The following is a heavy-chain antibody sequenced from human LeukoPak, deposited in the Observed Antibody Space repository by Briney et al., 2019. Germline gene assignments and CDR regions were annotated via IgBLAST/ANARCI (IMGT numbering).Heavy chain of an antibody. CDR3: AKDIAATGWATSCDY. CDR1: GFTFDYYA. J-gene: IGHJ4*02. CDR2: VSWNSVVI. V-gene: IGHV3-9*01. Sequence: GGSLRLSCTASGFTFDYYAIHGVPQAPGKGLEGVSGVSWNSVVIVYADSVKGRFTISRDAAKNSLYLQMNSLKTEDTAFYYCAKDIAATGWATSCDYWGQGTLVTVSS. D-gene: IGHD2-15*01.